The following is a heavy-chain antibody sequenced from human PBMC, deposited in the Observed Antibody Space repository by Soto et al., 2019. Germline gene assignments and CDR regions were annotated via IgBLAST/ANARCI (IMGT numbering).Heavy chain of an antibody. CDR1: GYSFTSYW. D-gene: IGHD3-3*01. CDR3: ARYLYLPDLRFLEWLILPFDY. V-gene: IGHV5-10-1*01. CDR2: IDPSDSYT. Sequence: GESLKISCKGSGYSFTSYWISWVRQMPGKGLEWMGRIDPSDSYTNYSPSFQGHVTISADKSISTAYLQWSSLKASDTAMYYCARYLYLPDLRFLEWLILPFDYWGQGTLVTVSS. J-gene: IGHJ4*02.